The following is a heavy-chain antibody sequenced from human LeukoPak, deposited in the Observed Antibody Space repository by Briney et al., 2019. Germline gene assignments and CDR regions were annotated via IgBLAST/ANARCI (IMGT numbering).Heavy chain of an antibody. CDR1: GGSISSYY. CDR3: ARLPTDYMDV. Sequence: PSETLSLTCTASGGSISSYYWNWIRQPPGKGLEWIGYIYTGGSTNYNPSLKSRVTMSVDTSNNQFSLRLSSVTAADTAVYYCARLPTDYMDVWGKGTTVTVSS. V-gene: IGHV4-4*09. J-gene: IGHJ6*03. CDR2: IYTGGST.